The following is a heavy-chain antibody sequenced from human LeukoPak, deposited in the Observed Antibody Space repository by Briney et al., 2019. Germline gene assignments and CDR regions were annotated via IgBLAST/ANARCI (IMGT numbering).Heavy chain of an antibody. V-gene: IGHV3-11*01. D-gene: IGHD2-15*01. CDR2: ISSSGSTI. CDR1: GFTFSDYY. CDR3: ARDDEYCSGGSCYRWFDP. Sequence: GGSLRLSCAASGFTFSDYYMSWIRQAPGKGLEWVSYISSSGSTIYYADSVKGRFTISRDNAKNSLYLQMNSLRAEDTVVYYCARDDEYCSGGSCYRWFDPWGQGTLVTVSS. J-gene: IGHJ5*02.